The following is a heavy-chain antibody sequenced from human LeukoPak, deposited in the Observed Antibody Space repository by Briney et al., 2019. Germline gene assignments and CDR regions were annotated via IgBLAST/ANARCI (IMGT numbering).Heavy chain of an antibody. CDR1: GFTFSSYA. V-gene: IGHV3-30-3*01. D-gene: IGHD6-19*01. J-gene: IGHJ4*02. CDR2: ISYDGSNK. Sequence: PGGSLRLSCAASGFTFSSYAMHWVRQAPGKGLEWVAVISYDGSNKYYADSVKGRFTISRDNSKNTLYLQMNSLRAEDTAVYYCARRGGAVAANMGGYFDYWGQGTLVTVSS. CDR3: ARRGGAVAANMGGYFDY.